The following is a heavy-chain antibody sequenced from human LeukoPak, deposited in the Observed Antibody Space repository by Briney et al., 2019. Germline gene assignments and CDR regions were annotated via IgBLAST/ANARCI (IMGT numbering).Heavy chain of an antibody. CDR2: IYSGGST. J-gene: IGHJ4*02. Sequence: GGSLRLSCVASGFTVSSNYMSWVRQAPGKGLEWVSVIYSGGSTHYADSVKGRFTISRDNSKNTLYLQMNSLRAEDTAVYYCASGLRGFFDYWGQGTLVTVSS. CDR3: ASGLRGFFDY. CDR1: GFTVSSNY. V-gene: IGHV3-53*01. D-gene: IGHD5-12*01.